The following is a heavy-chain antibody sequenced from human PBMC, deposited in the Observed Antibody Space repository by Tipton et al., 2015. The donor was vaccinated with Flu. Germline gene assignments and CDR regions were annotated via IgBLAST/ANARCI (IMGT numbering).Heavy chain of an antibody. CDR1: GGSISSYY. J-gene: IGHJ2*01. D-gene: IGHD1-26*01. Sequence: TLSLTCTVSGGSISSYYWSWTRQPPGKGLEWIGYIYYSGSTNYNPSLKSRVTISVDTSKNQFSLKLSSVTAADTAVYYCARQGRRELPPNWYFDLWGRGTLVTVSS. CDR3: ARQGRRELPPNWYFDL. CDR2: IYYSGST. V-gene: IGHV4-59*08.